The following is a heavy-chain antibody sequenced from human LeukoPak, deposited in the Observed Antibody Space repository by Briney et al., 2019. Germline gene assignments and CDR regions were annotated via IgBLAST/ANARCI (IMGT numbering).Heavy chain of an antibody. V-gene: IGHV3-30*02. Sequence: PGGSLRLSCAASGFTFSSCAMTWVRQAPGRGLQWVAFIRSDASEKYYADSVKGRFTTSRDNSKNTLYMQMNSLRVEDTAVYYCALDSSGYYYNYWGQGTLVTVSS. CDR3: ALDSSGYYYNY. D-gene: IGHD3-22*01. CDR1: GFTFSSCA. J-gene: IGHJ4*02. CDR2: IRSDASEK.